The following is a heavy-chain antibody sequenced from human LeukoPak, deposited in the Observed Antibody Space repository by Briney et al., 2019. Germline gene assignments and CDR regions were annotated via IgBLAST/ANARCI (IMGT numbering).Heavy chain of an antibody. J-gene: IGHJ4*02. CDR1: GGPFSGYY. CDR3: ARGQDTAMVTYFDY. Sequence: SETLSLTCAVYGGPFSGYYWSWIRQPPGKGLEWIGEINHSGSTNYNPSLKSRVTISVDTSKNQFSLKLSSVTAADTAVYYCARGQDTAMVTYFDYWGQGTLVTVSS. V-gene: IGHV4-34*01. CDR2: INHSGST. D-gene: IGHD5-18*01.